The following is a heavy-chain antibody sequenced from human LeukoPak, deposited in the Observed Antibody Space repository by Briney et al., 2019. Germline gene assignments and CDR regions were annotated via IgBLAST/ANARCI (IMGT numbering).Heavy chain of an antibody. CDR1: GYTFASYW. D-gene: IGHD6-19*01. CDR2: IYPGDSDT. Sequence: PGGSLRLSCKGSGYTFASYWIAWVRQMPGNGLEWMGLIYPGDSDTRYSPSFQGQFTISADKSINTAYLQWSSLKASDTAMYYCARQIADSSGPIDYWGQGALVTVSS. CDR3: ARQIADSSGPIDY. J-gene: IGHJ4*02. V-gene: IGHV5-51*01.